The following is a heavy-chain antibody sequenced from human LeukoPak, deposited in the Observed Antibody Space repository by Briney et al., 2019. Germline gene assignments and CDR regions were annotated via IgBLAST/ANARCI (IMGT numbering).Heavy chain of an antibody. Sequence: PSETLSLTCTVSGGSISSSSYYWGWIRQPPGKGLEWIGSIYYSGSTYYNPSLKSRVTISVDTSKNQFSLKLSSVTAADTAVYYCARGVIGRRSSSSWYPRDYYGMDVWAKGPRSPSP. D-gene: IGHD6-13*01. J-gene: IGHJ6*02. CDR1: GGSISSSSYY. V-gene: IGHV4-39*07. CDR3: ARGVIGRRSSSSWYPRDYYGMDV. CDR2: IYYSGST.